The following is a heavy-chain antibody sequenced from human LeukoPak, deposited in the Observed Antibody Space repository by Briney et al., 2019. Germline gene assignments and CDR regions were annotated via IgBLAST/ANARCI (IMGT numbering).Heavy chain of an antibody. V-gene: IGHV1-2*02. CDR3: ARSWNDTFDI. D-gene: IGHD1-1*01. CDR1: GYTFTGYY. Sequence: ASVKVSCKASGYTFTGYYMHWVRQAPGRGLEWMGWINPNSGDTNSAQKFQGRVTMTRDTSISTAYMELSRLRSDDTAVYYCARSWNDTFDIWGQGTMVTVSS. J-gene: IGHJ3*02. CDR2: INPNSGDT.